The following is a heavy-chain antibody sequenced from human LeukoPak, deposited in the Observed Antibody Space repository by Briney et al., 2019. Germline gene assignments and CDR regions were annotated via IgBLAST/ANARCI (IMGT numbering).Heavy chain of an antibody. D-gene: IGHD3-10*01. CDR1: GYSISSGYY. CDR2: IYHSGST. V-gene: IGHV4-38-2*01. Sequence: PSETLSLTCAVSGYSISSGYYWGWIRQPPGKGLEWIGSIYHSGSTYYNPSLKSRVTISVDTSKNQFSLKLSSVTAADTAVHYCARLDPGGWFGELLRYYFDYWGQGTLVTVSS. J-gene: IGHJ4*02. CDR3: ARLDPGGWFGELLRYYFDY.